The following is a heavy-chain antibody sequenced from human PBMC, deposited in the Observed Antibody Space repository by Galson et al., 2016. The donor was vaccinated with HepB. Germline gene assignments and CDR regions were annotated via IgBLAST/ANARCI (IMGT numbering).Heavy chain of an antibody. Sequence: SLRLSCAASGFSLSRYWMHWVRQAPGKGPVWVSRVSTDGRSTNYADSVKGRFTISRDNAKNSLFLQMSSLRVDDTAIYYCARPQVSGMEGDASGFDIWGQGTTVTVSS. CDR3: ARPQVSGMEGDASGFDI. V-gene: IGHV3-74*01. J-gene: IGHJ3*02. CDR1: GFSLSRYW. CDR2: VSTDGRST. D-gene: IGHD3-16*01.